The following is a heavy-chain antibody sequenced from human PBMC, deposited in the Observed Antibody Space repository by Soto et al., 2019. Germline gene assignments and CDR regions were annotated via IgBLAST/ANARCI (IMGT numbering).Heavy chain of an antibody. J-gene: IGHJ3*02. V-gene: IGHV3-7*01. CDR1: GFTFSSYW. D-gene: IGHD6-6*01. CDR2: IKQDGSEK. Sequence: GGSLRLSCAASGFTFSSYWMSWVRQAPGKGLEWVANIKQDGSEKYYVDSVKGRFTISRDNAKNSLYLQMNSLRAEDTAVYYCARVSSSSGHDAFDIWGQGTMVTVSS. CDR3: ARVSSSSGHDAFDI.